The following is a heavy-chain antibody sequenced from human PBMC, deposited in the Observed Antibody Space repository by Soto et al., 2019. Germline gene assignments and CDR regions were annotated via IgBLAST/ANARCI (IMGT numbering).Heavy chain of an antibody. D-gene: IGHD1-26*01. J-gene: IGHJ3*02. CDR1: GGSNISSSSD. V-gene: IGHV4-39*01. CDR2: LYYSGSS. Sequence: SQSRSLACTLAGGSNISSSSDCDWIRQPAGKGLEGLGRLYYSGSSYYNPPLKSRVTISVDTSRDPVSLRLSSVTAADTAVYYCARRKGGHYAFDSWGQGTMVTVSS. CDR3: ARRKGGHYAFDS.